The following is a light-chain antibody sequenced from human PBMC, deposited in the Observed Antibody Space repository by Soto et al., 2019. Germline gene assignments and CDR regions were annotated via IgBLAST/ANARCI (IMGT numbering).Light chain of an antibody. V-gene: IGKV1-8*01. CDR3: HHYNTYST. J-gene: IGKJ1*01. Sequence: AILMTQSPSSFSASTGDRFTITFRASQGISSYLAWYQQKPGKAPKLLIYAASTLQSGVPSRFSGSGSGTEFTLTISSLQPDDFATYYCHHYNTYSTFGQGTKVDIK. CDR2: AAS. CDR1: QGISSY.